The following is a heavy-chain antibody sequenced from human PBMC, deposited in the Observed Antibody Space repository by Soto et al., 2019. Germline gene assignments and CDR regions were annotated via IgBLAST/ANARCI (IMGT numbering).Heavy chain of an antibody. J-gene: IGHJ4*02. Sequence: LVKVSCQASGGTFCGYGISGVRQDPGQGLERMGGIIRIFGTANYAQKFQGRVTITADEATSTAYMELSSLSSEDTALYYCARDPRVCISSGCVKYYFDSRGLGTLGTVSS. D-gene: IGHD2-2*01. CDR3: ARDPRVCISSGCVKYYFDS. V-gene: IGHV1-69*13. CDR2: IIRIFGTA. CDR1: GGTFCGYG.